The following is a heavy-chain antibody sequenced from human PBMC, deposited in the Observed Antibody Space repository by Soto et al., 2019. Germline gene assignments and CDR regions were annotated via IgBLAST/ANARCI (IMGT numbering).Heavy chain of an antibody. CDR2: ISFDGSNK. J-gene: IGHJ4*02. D-gene: IGHD3-10*01. CDR1: GFSFSSFG. CDR3: AKGFSSHRPMAGDY. V-gene: IGHV3-30*18. Sequence: QVQLVESGGGVVQPGRSLRLSCATSGFSFSSFGLHWVRQAPGEGLEWVAVISFDGSNKYYVDSGEGRFTISRDNSKNTLYLQMTSLRAEDTAVYYCAKGFSSHRPMAGDYWVQGTLVTVSS.